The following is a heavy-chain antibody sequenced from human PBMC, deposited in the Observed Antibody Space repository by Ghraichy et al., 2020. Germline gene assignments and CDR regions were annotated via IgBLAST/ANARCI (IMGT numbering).Heavy chain of an antibody. J-gene: IGHJ6*02. V-gene: IGHV3-33*01. Sequence: GGSLRLSCAASGFTFSSYGMHWVRQAPGKGLEWVAVIWYDGSNKYYADSVKGRFTISRDNSKNTLYLKMNSLRAEDTAVYYCARDDELIPDRLTSGMDVWGQGTTVTVSS. CDR3: ARDDELIPDRLTSGMDV. D-gene: IGHD2-2*01. CDR1: GFTFSSYG. CDR2: IWYDGSNK.